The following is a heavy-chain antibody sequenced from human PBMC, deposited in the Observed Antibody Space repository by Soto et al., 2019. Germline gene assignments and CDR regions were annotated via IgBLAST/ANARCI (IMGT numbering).Heavy chain of an antibody. CDR1: GFTFSSCA. CDR2: VSHEGGTE. Sequence: PGGSLRLSCAASGFTFSSCAMHWVRQAPGKGLEWVAFVSHEGGTEWYADSVKGRFTISRDNSKNTLYMQINSLRVEDTAVYYCARVGGSLYQYFDYWGQGTLVTVSS. J-gene: IGHJ4*02. V-gene: IGHV3-30*03. D-gene: IGHD2-2*01. CDR3: ARVGGSLYQYFDY.